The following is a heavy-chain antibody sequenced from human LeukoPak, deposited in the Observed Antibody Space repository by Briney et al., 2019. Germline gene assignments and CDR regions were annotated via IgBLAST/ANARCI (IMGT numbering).Heavy chain of an antibody. V-gene: IGHV3-23*01. D-gene: IGHD3-10*01. CDR1: GFTFSSYA. J-gene: IGHJ3*02. CDR2: ISGSGGST. Sequence: GGSLRLSCAASGFTFSSYAMSWVRQAPGKGLEWVSAISGSGGSTYYADSVKGRFTISRDNTKNSLYLQMNSLRVEDTAVYYCARARGFDIWGQGTMVTVSS. CDR3: ARARGFDI.